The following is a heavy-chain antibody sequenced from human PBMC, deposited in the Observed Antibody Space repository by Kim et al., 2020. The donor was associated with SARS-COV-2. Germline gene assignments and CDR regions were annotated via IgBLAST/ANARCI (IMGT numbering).Heavy chain of an antibody. CDR3: ATDLYPRELLLFLGLRYYGMDV. J-gene: IGHJ6*02. Sequence: ASVKVSCKVSGYTLTELSMHWVRQAPGKGLEWMGGFDPEDGETIYAQKFQGRVTMTEDTSTDTAYMELSSLRSEDTAVYYCATDLYPRELLLFLGLRYYGMDVWGQGTTVTVSS. V-gene: IGHV1-24*01. CDR1: GYTLTELS. D-gene: IGHD1-26*01. CDR2: FDPEDGET.